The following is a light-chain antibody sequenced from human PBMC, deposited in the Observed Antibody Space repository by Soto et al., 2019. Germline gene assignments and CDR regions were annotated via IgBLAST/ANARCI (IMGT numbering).Light chain of an antibody. Sequence: EIVMTQSPVTLSASPGESATLSCRASQSVDNNVAWYQQKPGQAPRLLIVGSFARATGIPARFSGSGSGSEFTLTTSGLQSEDFAVYYCQQYNNWPTFGQGTKVDIK. CDR2: GSF. CDR1: QSVDNN. CDR3: QQYNNWPT. V-gene: IGKV3-15*01. J-gene: IGKJ1*01.